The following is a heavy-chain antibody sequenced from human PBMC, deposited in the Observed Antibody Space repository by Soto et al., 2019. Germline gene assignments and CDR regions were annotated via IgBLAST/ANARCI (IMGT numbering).Heavy chain of an antibody. V-gene: IGHV3-7*01. CDR3: VRDFGVQDLDY. CDR2: INQDGSEK. D-gene: IGHD3-3*01. CDR1: GFTFSSFW. J-gene: IGHJ4*02. Sequence: EVQLVESGGDLVQPGGSLRLSCAVSGFTFSSFWITWVRQAPGKGLEWVANINQDGSEKHYVDSVKGRFTLCRDNAENSVYLQMNSLRADHTAVYYCVRDFGVQDLDYWGQGTLVTVSA.